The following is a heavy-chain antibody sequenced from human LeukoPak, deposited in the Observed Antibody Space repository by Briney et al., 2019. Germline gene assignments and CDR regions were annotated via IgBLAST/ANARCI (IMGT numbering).Heavy chain of an antibody. CDR2: IKHDGSEK. J-gene: IGHJ4*02. CDR1: GFTFRSYW. D-gene: IGHD2-15*01. V-gene: IGHV3-7*03. CDR3: ATIYCSSGRCYYFDY. Sequence: GGSLRLSCADSGFTFRSYWMSWVRQAPGKGLEWVANIKHDGSEKYYVDSVKGRFTISRDNAKNSLYLQMNSLRAEDTAVYYCATIYCSSGRCYYFDYWGQGTLVTVSS.